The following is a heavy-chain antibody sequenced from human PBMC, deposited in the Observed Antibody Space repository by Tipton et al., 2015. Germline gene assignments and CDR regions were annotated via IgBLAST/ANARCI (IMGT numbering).Heavy chain of an antibody. CDR2: IYYSGST. J-gene: IGHJ6*02. CDR1: GDSISSGSYY. CDR3: ARDLEHGMDV. Sequence: TLSLTCTVSGDSISSGSYYWGWIRQPPGKGLEWIGSIYYSGSTYYNPSLKSRVTISLNTSKNQFSLKMSSVTAADTAVYFCARDLEHGMDVWGQGTTVTVSS. V-gene: IGHV4-39*07.